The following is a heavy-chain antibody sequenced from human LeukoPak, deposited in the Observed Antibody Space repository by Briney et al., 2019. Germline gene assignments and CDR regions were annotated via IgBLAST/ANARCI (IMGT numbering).Heavy chain of an antibody. CDR1: GYTFTSYY. J-gene: IGHJ4*02. D-gene: IGHD3-22*01. CDR3: ASTPGNYYDSSGYCPFGY. CDR2: INPSGGST. V-gene: IGHV1-46*01. Sequence: ASVKVSCKASGYTFTSYYMHWVRQAPGQGLEWMGIINPSGGSTSYAQKFQGRVTMTRDTSTSTVYMELSSLRSEDTAVYYCASTPGNYYDSSGYCPFGYWGQGTLVTVSS.